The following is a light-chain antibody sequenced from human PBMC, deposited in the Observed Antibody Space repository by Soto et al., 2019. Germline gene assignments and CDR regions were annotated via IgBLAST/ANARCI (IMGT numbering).Light chain of an antibody. J-gene: IGKJ1*01. CDR1: QSVGNN. CDR3: QHYNYWPPKT. V-gene: IGKV3-15*01. Sequence: EIVMTQSPATLSVCPGERTTLSCRASQSVGNNLAWYQQKPGQAPRLLIYGAYTRATGIPARFSGSGSGTDFTLTISSLQSEDFAVYYCQHYNYWPPKTFGQGTKV. CDR2: GAY.